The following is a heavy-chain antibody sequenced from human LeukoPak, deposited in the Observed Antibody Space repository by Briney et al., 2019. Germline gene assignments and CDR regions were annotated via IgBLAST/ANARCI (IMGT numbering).Heavy chain of an antibody. CDR3: ASHSDSSGYSGQDY. CDR2: INHSGST. Sequence: SETLSLTCAVYGGSFSGYYWSWIRQPPGKGLEWIGEINHSGSTNYNPSLRSRVTISVDTSKNQFSLKLSSVTAADTAVYYCASHSDSSGYSGQDYWGQGTLVTVSS. D-gene: IGHD3-22*01. J-gene: IGHJ4*02. CDR1: GGSFSGYY. V-gene: IGHV4-34*01.